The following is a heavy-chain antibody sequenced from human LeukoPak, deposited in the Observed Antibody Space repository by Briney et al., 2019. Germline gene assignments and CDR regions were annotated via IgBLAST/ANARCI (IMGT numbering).Heavy chain of an antibody. Sequence: PSETLSLTCTVSGGSISSYYWSWIRQPAGKGLKWIGRIYTSGSTNYNPSLKSRVTISVDKSKNQFSLKLSSVTAADTAVYYCASGGTGYSNPPNGYWGQGTLVTVSS. CDR1: GGSISSYY. J-gene: IGHJ4*02. D-gene: IGHD6-13*01. V-gene: IGHV4-4*07. CDR3: ASGGTGYSNPPNGY. CDR2: IYTSGST.